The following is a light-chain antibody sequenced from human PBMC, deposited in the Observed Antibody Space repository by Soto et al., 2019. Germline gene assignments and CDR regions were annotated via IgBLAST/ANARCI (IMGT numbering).Light chain of an antibody. J-gene: IGLJ1*01. V-gene: IGLV2-14*01. CDR1: SSDIGGYNY. CDR2: EVS. CDR3: TSHAGSNNDV. Sequence: QSALTQPASVSGSPGQSITISCTGTSSDIGGYNYVSWYQQHPGKAPKLMIYEVSHRPSGVSNRFSGSKSGNTASLTVSGLQAEDEADYYCTSHAGSNNDVFGTGTKVTVL.